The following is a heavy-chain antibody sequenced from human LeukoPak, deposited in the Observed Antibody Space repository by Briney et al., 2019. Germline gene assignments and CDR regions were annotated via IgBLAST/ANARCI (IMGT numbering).Heavy chain of an antibody. CDR1: GGSIRSSY. J-gene: IGHJ4*02. Sequence: SETLSLPCTVSGGSIRSSYWSWIRQPPGKGLEWIGYMYYSGSTKYNPSLKSRVTMSVDTSQNQFSLKLSSVTAADTAVYHCARVSVSGYGYYYFDYWGQGTLVTVSS. CDR3: ARVSVSGYGYYYFDY. V-gene: IGHV4-59*01. D-gene: IGHD5-12*01. CDR2: MYYSGST.